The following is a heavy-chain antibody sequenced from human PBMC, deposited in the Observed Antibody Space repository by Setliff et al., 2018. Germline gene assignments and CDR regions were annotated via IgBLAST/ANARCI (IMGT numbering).Heavy chain of an antibody. D-gene: IGHD2-15*01. Sequence: PSETLSLTCSVSGGSISNYYWSWIRQPPGKGLEWIGYIDTSGSTNYNPFLKSRVSISKDTSKNQLSLNLSFVTAADTAVYYCAREPTHTGYYYLDVWGKGTTVTVSS. CDR1: GGSISNYY. V-gene: IGHV4-4*08. CDR3: AREPTHTGYYYLDV. J-gene: IGHJ6*03. CDR2: IDTSGST.